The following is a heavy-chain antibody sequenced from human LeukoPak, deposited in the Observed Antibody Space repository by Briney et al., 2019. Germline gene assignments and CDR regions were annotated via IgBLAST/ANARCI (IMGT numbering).Heavy chain of an antibody. D-gene: IGHD5/OR15-5a*01. V-gene: IGHV3-7*01. CDR3: ARVRRRVYPRGWAFDY. J-gene: IGHJ4*02. Sequence: GGSLRLSCAASGFTFSSYWMSWVRQAPGKGLEWVANIKQDGSEKYYVDSVKGRFTISRDNAKNSLYLQMNGLRAEDTAVYYCARVRRRVYPRGWAFDYWGQGTLVTVSS. CDR1: GFTFSSYW. CDR2: IKQDGSEK.